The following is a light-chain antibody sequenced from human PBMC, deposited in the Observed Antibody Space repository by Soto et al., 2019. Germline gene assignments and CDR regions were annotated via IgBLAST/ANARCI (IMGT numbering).Light chain of an antibody. CDR1: QSVSSN. Sequence: EIVMTQSPATLSVSPGERATLSCRASQSVSSNLAWYQQKPGQAPRLLIYGASMRATGIPARFSGSGSGTEFTLTISSLQSEDFAVYYCQQYNNWLYTFGQGTKLEIK. CDR2: GAS. V-gene: IGKV3D-15*01. J-gene: IGKJ2*01. CDR3: QQYNNWLYT.